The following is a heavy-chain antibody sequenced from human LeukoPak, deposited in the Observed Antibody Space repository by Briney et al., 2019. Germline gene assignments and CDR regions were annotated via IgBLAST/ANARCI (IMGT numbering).Heavy chain of an antibody. V-gene: IGHV3-74*01. CDR2: INSDGSTI. J-gene: IGHJ4*02. D-gene: IGHD3-10*01. CDR3: ARDFSGAIDY. Sequence: GGSLRLSCAASGFTFSSNLMHWVRQGPGKGLVWVSHINSDGSTIRYADSVKGRFTISRDNAKNTLYLQMNSLRAEDTAVYFCARDFSGAIDYWGQGTLVTVSS. CDR1: GFTFSSNL.